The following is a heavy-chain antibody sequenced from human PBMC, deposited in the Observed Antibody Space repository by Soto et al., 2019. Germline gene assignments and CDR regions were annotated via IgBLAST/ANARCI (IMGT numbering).Heavy chain of an antibody. CDR2: FDPEDGET. D-gene: IGHD6-6*01. V-gene: IGHV1-24*01. J-gene: IGHJ6*03. Sequence: GASVKVSCKVSGYTLTELSMHWVRQAPGKGLEWMGGFDPEDGETIYAQKFQGRVTMTEDTSTDTAYMELSSLRSEDTVVYYCATDSSSSPYYYYMDVWGKGTTVTVSS. CDR3: ATDSSSSPYYYYMDV. CDR1: GYTLTELS.